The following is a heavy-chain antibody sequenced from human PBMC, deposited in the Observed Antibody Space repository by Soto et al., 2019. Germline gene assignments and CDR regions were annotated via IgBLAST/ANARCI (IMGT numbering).Heavy chain of an antibody. CDR1: GGSISSNNW. D-gene: IGHD3-3*01. V-gene: IGHV4-4*02. J-gene: IGHJ4*02. CDR2: IFHTGGA. CDR3: ARVMDAHLRSGLDY. Sequence: QVQLRASGPGLVNPSGTLSLTCAVSGGSISSNNWWSWVRPPPGKGLEWIGEIFHTGGANYNPSLTRRVTKSLDKSEKHVSLHMNYVTTAKTAVYYCARVMDAHLRSGLDYWGQGTLVTVSS.